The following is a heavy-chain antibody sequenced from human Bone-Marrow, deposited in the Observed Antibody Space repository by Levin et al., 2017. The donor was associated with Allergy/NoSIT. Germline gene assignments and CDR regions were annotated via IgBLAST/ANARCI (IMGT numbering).Heavy chain of an antibody. V-gene: IGHV1-69*02. D-gene: IGHD2-15*01. Sequence: SVKVSCMASGGTFSTYTIDWVRQAPGQGLEWMGSIIPIPNIANYAQKFQDRVTITADKSTSTAYMELNSLTSDDTAVYFCARGVLIRGSAFTSSLDYWGQGTLVTVSS. CDR1: GGTFSTYT. CDR2: IIPIPNIA. J-gene: IGHJ4*02. CDR3: ARGVLIRGSAFTSSLDY.